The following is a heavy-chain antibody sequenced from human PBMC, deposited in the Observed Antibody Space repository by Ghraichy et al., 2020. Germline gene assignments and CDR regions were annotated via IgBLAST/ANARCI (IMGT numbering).Heavy chain of an antibody. Sequence: SETLSLTCTVSGGSISSSSYYWGWIRQPPGKGLEWIGSIYYSGSTYYNPSLKSRVTISVDTSKNQFSLKLSSVTAADTAVYYCARHEPFDIVVVPAAWDFDYWGQGTLVTVSS. J-gene: IGHJ4*02. CDR1: GGSISSSSYY. CDR3: ARHEPFDIVVVPAAWDFDY. D-gene: IGHD2-2*01. CDR2: IYYSGST. V-gene: IGHV4-39*01.